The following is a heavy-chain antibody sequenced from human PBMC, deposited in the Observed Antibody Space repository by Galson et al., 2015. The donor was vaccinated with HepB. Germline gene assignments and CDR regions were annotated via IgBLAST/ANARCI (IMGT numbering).Heavy chain of an antibody. V-gene: IGHV4-39*01. CDR3: ARLRAYGRPTGALFEY. CDR1: GDSITSGNYY. J-gene: IGHJ4*02. CDR2: IYYSGST. D-gene: IGHD3-10*01. Sequence: TLSLTCTVSGDSITSGNYYWGWIRQPPGKGLEWIGSIYYSGSTSYNPSLKSRVTISVDTSKNQFSLILTSVTAADTALYYCARLRAYGRPTGALFEYWGQGTLVTVSS.